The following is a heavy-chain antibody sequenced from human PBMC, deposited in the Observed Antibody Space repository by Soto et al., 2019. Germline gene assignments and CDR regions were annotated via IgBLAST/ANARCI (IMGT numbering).Heavy chain of an antibody. D-gene: IGHD3-9*01. CDR3: ARGGNGYHILTGFSSHY. CDR2: IYYSGCT. V-gene: IGHV4-30-4*01. CDR1: GGSISSGDYY. J-gene: IGHJ4*02. Sequence: QVQLQESGPGLVKPSQTLSLTCTVSGGSISSGDYYWTWIRQPPGQGLEWIGYIYYSGCTYYNPSLKSRITISVDTAENQFSLTLTSVAAADTAVYFCARGGNGYHILTGFSSHYWGQGTLVTVSS.